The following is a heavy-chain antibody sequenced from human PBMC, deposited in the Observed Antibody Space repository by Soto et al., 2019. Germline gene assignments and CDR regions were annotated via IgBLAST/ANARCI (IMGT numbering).Heavy chain of an antibody. CDR2: IYYSGST. Sequence: SETLSLTCTVSGGSVSSGSYYWSWIRQPPGKGLEWIGHIYYSGSTNYNPSLRSRVTISVDTSKNQFSLKLSSVTAADTAVYYCARVTVEARGGYFDYWGQGTLVTVSS. D-gene: IGHD4-17*01. CDR3: ARVTVEARGGYFDY. V-gene: IGHV4-61*01. CDR1: GGSVSSGSYY. J-gene: IGHJ4*02.